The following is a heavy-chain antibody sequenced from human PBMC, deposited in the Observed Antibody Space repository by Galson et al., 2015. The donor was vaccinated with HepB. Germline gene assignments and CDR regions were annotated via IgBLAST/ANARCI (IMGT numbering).Heavy chain of an antibody. CDR2: ISGSGGST. CDR1: GFTFSSYA. V-gene: IGHV3-23*01. J-gene: IGHJ6*02. Sequence: SLRLSCAASGFTFSSYAMSWVRQAPGKGLEWVSAISGSGGSTYYADSVKGRFTISRDNSKNTLYLQMNSLRAEDTAVYYCAKDTVFNYYGSGSYWVGRYGMDVWGQGTTVTVSS. D-gene: IGHD3-10*01. CDR3: AKDTVFNYYGSGSYWVGRYGMDV.